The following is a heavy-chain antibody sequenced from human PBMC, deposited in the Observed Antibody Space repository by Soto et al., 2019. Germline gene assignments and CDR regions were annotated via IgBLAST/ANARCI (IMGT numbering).Heavy chain of an antibody. CDR3: VKADIVVVPAAIGHAFDI. D-gene: IGHD2-2*01. J-gene: IGHJ3*02. CDR1: GFTFSSYA. CDR2: ISSNGGST. V-gene: IGHV3-64D*06. Sequence: GGSLRLSCSASGFTFSSYAMHWVRQAPGKGLEYVSAISSNGGSTYYADSVKGRFTISRDNSKNTLYLQMSSLRAEDTAAYYCVKADIVVVPAAIGHAFDIWGQGTMVTVSS.